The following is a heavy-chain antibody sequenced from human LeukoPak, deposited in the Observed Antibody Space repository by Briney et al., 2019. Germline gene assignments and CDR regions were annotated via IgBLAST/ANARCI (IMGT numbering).Heavy chain of an antibody. D-gene: IGHD6-6*01. V-gene: IGHV3-23*01. CDR2: ISGSGGST. CDR1: GFTLSTYA. J-gene: IGHJ4*02. CDR3: ARVEYSSSPPFDY. Sequence: GGSLRLSRAASGFTLSTYAMSWVRQAPRKGLEWVSAISGSGGSTYYADAVKGRFTISRDNSKNTLYLQMNSLRAEDTAVYYCARVEYSSSPPFDYWGQGTLVTVSS.